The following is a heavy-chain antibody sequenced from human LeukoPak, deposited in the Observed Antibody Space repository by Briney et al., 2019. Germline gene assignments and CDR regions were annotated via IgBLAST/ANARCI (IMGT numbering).Heavy chain of an antibody. D-gene: IGHD2-15*01. CDR3: ARDRMDPASFYYYYYYMDV. CDR2: ISSSSSYI. J-gene: IGHJ6*03. CDR1: GFTFSSYS. V-gene: IGHV3-21*01. Sequence: PGGSLRLSCAASGFTFSSYSMNWVRQAPGKGLEWVSSISSSSSYIYYADSVKGRFTISRDNAKNSLYLQMNSLRAEDTAVYYCARDRMDPASFYYYYYYMDVWGKGTTVTVSS.